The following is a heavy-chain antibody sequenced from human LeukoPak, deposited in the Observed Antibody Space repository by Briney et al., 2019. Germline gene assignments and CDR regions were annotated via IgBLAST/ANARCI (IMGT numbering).Heavy chain of an antibody. CDR2: ITPFNGNT. CDR3: ANGPDGYNTY. Sequence: ASAKVSCKASGYTFTSYAMHWVRQAPGQALEWMGWITPFNGNTNYAQKFQDRVTITRDRSMSTAYMELSSLRSEDTAMYYCANGPDGYNTYWGQGTLVTVSS. CDR1: GYTFTSYA. J-gene: IGHJ4*02. V-gene: IGHV1-45*02. D-gene: IGHD5-24*01.